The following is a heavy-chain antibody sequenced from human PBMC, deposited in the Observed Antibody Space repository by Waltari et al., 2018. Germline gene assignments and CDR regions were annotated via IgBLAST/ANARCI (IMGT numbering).Heavy chain of an antibody. D-gene: IGHD3-22*01. V-gene: IGHV3-53*02. Sequence: DVHLVETGGGLIQPGGSLRLACSVSGFTVSGNYMAWVRQAPPKGLEWVSVLYRGGNTYYAASVTGRFSISRDNFNNTLFLQMNNLRADDTATYYCARIIRDGPRGFYGIAAFDLWGQGTMVTVSS. CDR3: ARIIRDGPRGFYGIAAFDL. CDR1: GFTVSGNY. J-gene: IGHJ3*01. CDR2: LYRGGNT.